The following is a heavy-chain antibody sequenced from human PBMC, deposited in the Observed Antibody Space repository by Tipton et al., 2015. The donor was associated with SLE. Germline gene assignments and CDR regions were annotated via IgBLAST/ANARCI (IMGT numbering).Heavy chain of an antibody. CDR3: ARDALYYRNAFDI. Sequence: QLVQSGAEVKKPGASVKVSCKASGYTFTSYDINWVRQATGQGLEWMGWMNPNSDNTGYAQKFQGRVTMTRDTSKSTAYMELRSLRSDDTAVYYCARDALYYRNAFDIWGQGTMVTVSS. D-gene: IGHD1-14*01. J-gene: IGHJ3*02. V-gene: IGHV1-8*01. CDR1: GYTFTSYD. CDR2: MNPNSDNT.